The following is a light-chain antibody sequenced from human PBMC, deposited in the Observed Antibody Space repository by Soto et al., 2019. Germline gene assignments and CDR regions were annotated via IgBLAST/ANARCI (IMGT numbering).Light chain of an antibody. CDR1: SSNIDTIL. V-gene: IGLV1-47*02. Sequence: QSVLTQPPSAAGTPGQRVTISCSGSSSNIDTILVHWYRHLPGASPRLLIFNNDQRPSGVPDRFSASKSGTSASLAISGLRSEDEADSYCAATDDRLTGPVFGGGTKVTVL. CDR2: NND. J-gene: IGLJ2*01. CDR3: AATDDRLTGPV.